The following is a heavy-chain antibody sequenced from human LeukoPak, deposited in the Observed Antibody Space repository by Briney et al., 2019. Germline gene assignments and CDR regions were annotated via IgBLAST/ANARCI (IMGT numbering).Heavy chain of an antibody. J-gene: IGHJ4*02. D-gene: IGHD6-19*01. CDR1: GFPFSSYS. Sequence: GGSLRLSCAASGFPFSSYSMNWVRQAPGKGLEWVSSISSSTSYIYYADSVKGRFTISRDNAKNSLYLQMNSLRAEDTAVYYCAREFSGWYSGALDYWGQGTLVTVSS. V-gene: IGHV3-21*01. CDR2: ISSSTSYI. CDR3: AREFSGWYSGALDY.